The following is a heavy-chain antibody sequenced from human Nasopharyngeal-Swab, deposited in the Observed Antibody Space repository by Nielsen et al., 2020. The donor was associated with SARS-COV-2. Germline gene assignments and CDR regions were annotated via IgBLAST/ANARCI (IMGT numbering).Heavy chain of an antibody. CDR2: ISSSSSTS. Sequence: GSLRLSCAASEFTMSRNGMHWVRQAPGKGLEWVAYISSSSSTSYYADSVKGRFTISRDNPKNSLYLQMNSLRDEDTALYYCARDVAIVGATLENWGQGTLVTVSS. V-gene: IGHV3-48*02. D-gene: IGHD1-26*01. CDR1: EFTMSRNG. J-gene: IGHJ4*02. CDR3: ARDVAIVGATLEN.